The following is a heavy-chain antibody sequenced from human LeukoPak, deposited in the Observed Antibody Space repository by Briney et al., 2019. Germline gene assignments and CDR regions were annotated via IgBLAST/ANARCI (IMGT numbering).Heavy chain of an antibody. Sequence: GGSLRLSCAASGFTFSSYWMSWVRQAPGKGLEWVANIKQDGSEKYYVDSVKGRFTISRGNAKNSLYLQMNSLRAEDTAVYYCARGPLGGWFGELLFWGQGALVTVSS. V-gene: IGHV3-7*01. D-gene: IGHD3-10*01. J-gene: IGHJ4*02. CDR3: ARGPLGGWFGELLF. CDR2: IKQDGSEK. CDR1: GFTFSSYW.